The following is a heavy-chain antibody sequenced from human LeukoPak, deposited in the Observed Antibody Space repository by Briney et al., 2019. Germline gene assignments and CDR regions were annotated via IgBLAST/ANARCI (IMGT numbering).Heavy chain of an antibody. CDR1: GFTFSSYG. CDR2: ISGSGGST. V-gene: IGHV3-23*01. D-gene: IGHD2-8*01. CDR3: AKDLYCTNGVCSDY. J-gene: IGHJ4*02. Sequence: GRSLRLSCAASGFTFSSYGMHWVRQAPGKGLEWVSAISGSGGSTYYADSVKGRFTISRDNSKNTLYLQMNSLRAEDTAVYYCAKDLYCTNGVCSDYWGQGTLVTVSS.